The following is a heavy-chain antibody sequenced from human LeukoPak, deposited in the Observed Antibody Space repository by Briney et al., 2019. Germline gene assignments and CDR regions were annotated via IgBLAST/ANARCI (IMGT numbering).Heavy chain of an antibody. D-gene: IGHD3-22*01. Sequence: EASVKVSCTASGYIFSTSTMHWVRQAPGQRLEWMGWINAGNGDTNYSQKLQGRVTITRDTSASTAYMELSSLRSEDTAVYYCARPTRTGGTYYYDSTDYYSPFDYWGQGTLVTVSS. J-gene: IGHJ4*02. CDR2: INAGNGDT. V-gene: IGHV1-3*01. CDR1: GYIFSTST. CDR3: ARPTRTGGTYYYDSTDYYSPFDY.